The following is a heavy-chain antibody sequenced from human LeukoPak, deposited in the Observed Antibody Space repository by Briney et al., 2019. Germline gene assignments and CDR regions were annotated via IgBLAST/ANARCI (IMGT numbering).Heavy chain of an antibody. D-gene: IGHD1-26*01. CDR2: ISGSGGST. CDR3: AILTGSYYGELDFDY. Sequence: SGGSLRLSCAASGFTFSSYAMSWVRQAPGKGLEWVSAISGSGGSTYYADSVKGRFTISRDNSKNTLYLQMNSLRAEDTAVYYCAILTGSYYGELDFDYWGQGTLVTVSS. CDR1: GFTFSSYA. J-gene: IGHJ4*02. V-gene: IGHV3-23*01.